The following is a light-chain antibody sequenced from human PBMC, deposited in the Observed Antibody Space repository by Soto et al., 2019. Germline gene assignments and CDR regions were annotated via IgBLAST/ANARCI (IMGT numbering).Light chain of an antibody. V-gene: IGLV2-11*01. CDR3: CSYAGSYAV. CDR2: DVS. J-gene: IGLJ2*01. Sequence: QSARTQPRSVSGSPGQSVTISCTGTSGDVGGYDYVSWYQQHPGKAPKLMIYDVSKRPSGVPDRFSGSKSGNTASLTISGLQAEDEADYYCCSYAGSYAVFGGGTKVTVL. CDR1: SGDVGGYDY.